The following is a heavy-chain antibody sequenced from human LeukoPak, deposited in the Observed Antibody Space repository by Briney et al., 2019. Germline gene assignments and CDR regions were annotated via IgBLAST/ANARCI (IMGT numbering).Heavy chain of an antibody. J-gene: IGHJ4*02. CDR3: TRDGRNYGSGRVFDY. D-gene: IGHD3-10*01. CDR1: GFTFGDYA. CDR2: IRSTASGGTA. V-gene: IGHV3-49*04. Sequence: GGSLTLSCTGSGFTFGDYAMSWVRQAPGKGLEWVGFIRSTASGGTAEYAASVKGRYTISRDDSKSIAYLQMNSLKTEDTAVYYCTRDGRNYGSGRVFDYWGQGTLVTVSS.